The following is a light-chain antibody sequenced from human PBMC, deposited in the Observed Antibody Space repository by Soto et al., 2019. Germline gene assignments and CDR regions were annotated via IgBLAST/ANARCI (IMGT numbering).Light chain of an antibody. Sequence: QSALTQPASVSGSPGQSITISCTGTSSDVGTYNYVSWYQQHPGKAPTLMIYDVSYRPSGVSDRFSGSKSGNTASLTISGLQAEDEADYYCSSYTSSSPSVVFGGGTKVTVL. CDR2: DVS. CDR3: SSYTSSSPSVV. V-gene: IGLV2-14*01. J-gene: IGLJ2*01. CDR1: SSDVGTYNY.